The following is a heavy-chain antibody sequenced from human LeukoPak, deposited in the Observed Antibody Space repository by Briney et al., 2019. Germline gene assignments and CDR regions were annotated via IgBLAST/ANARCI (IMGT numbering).Heavy chain of an antibody. V-gene: IGHV4-38-2*02. CDR1: GYSISSGYY. CDR2: IFHSGST. D-gene: IGHD1-26*01. Sequence: SETLSLTCAVSGYSISSGYYWGWIRQPPGKGLEWIGIIFHSGSTYYTPSLKSRVTISVDTSRTQFSLNLRSVTAADTAVYYCARDGLGSYPSEFDYWGQGTLVTVSS. J-gene: IGHJ4*02. CDR3: ARDGLGSYPSEFDY.